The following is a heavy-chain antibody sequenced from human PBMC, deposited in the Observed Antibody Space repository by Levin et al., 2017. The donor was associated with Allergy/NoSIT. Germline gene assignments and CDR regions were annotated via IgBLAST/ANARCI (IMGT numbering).Heavy chain of an antibody. CDR2: IGWNGGNI. J-gene: IGHJ4*02. Sequence: HAGGSLRLSCAASGFNFGDYVMHWVRQAPGKGLEWISTIGWNGGNIAYAESVKGRFTISRDNAGNSVYLQMNSLRPEDSAVYYCAKPYIWNSGYFDSWGQGALVTVSS. D-gene: IGHD1-7*01. V-gene: IGHV3-9*01. CDR1: GFNFGDYV. CDR3: AKPYIWNSGYFDS.